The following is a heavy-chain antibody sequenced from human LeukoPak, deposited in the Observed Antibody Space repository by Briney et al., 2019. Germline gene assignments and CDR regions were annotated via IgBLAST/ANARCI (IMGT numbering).Heavy chain of an antibody. Sequence: GGSLRLSCAASGFTFSDYYMSWIRQAPGMGLEWVSAIYTDGSTYYTDSVKGRFTISRDNSKNTLFLQMNTLRAEDTAVYYCARESGYAVGDYWGQGTLVTVSS. CDR1: GFTFSDYY. CDR2: IYTDGST. CDR3: ARESGYAVGDY. V-gene: IGHV3-53*01. J-gene: IGHJ4*02. D-gene: IGHD5-12*01.